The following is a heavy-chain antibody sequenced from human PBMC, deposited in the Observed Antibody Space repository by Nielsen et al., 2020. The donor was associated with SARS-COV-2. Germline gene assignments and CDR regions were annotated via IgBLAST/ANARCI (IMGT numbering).Heavy chain of an antibody. D-gene: IGHD3-3*01. CDR1: GYTFTSYY. Sequence: ASVKVSCKASGYTFTSYYMHWVRQAPGQGLEWMGIINPSGGSTSYAQKFQGRVAMTTDTSTSTAYMELRSLRSDDTAVYYCARVLRFLEWLSVGVFDYWGQGTLVTVSS. V-gene: IGHV1-46*01. CDR3: ARVLRFLEWLSVGVFDY. J-gene: IGHJ4*02. CDR2: INPSGGST.